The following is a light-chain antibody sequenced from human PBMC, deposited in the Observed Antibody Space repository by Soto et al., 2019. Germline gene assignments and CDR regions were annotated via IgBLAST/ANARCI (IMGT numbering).Light chain of an antibody. Sequence: QSALTQPASVSGSPGQSITISCTGTSSDVGGYDYVSWYQQHPGKAPKLMIFDVSDRPSGVSNRFSGSKSGNTASLTISVLQAEDEAYYFCSSFSSSNTRLFGGGTKVTVL. V-gene: IGLV2-14*03. CDR1: SSDVGGYDY. CDR3: SSFSSSNTRL. J-gene: IGLJ2*01. CDR2: DVS.